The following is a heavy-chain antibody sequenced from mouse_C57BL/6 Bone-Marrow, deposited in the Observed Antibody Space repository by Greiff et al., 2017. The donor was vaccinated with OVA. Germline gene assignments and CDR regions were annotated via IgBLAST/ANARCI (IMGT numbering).Heavy chain of an antibody. CDR2: IYPGDGDT. V-gene: IGHV1-80*01. J-gene: IGHJ3*01. CDR3: ARDDYDGAFAY. CDR1: GYAFSSYW. Sequence: VKLQESGAELVKPGASVKISCKASGYAFSSYWMNWVKQRPGKGLEWIGQIYPGDGDTNYNGKFKGKATLTADKSSSTAYMQLSSLTSEDSAVYFCARDDYDGAFAYWGQGTLVTVSA. D-gene: IGHD2-4*01.